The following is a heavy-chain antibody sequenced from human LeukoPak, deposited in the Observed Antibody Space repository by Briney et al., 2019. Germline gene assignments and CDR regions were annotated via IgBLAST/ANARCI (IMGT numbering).Heavy chain of an antibody. Sequence: GGSLRLSCAASGFTFSSYEMNWVRQAPGKGLEWVSYISSSGSTIYYADSVKGRFTISRDNAKNSLCLQMNSLRAEDTAVYYCARDRAYGDGGYWGQGTLVTVSS. V-gene: IGHV3-48*03. D-gene: IGHD4-17*01. CDR1: GFTFSSYE. CDR2: ISSSGSTI. CDR3: ARDRAYGDGGY. J-gene: IGHJ4*02.